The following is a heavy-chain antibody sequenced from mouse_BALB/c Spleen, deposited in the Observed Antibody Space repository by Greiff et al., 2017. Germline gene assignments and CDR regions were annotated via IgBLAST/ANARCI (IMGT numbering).Heavy chain of an antibody. V-gene: IGHV3-6*02. CDR1: GYSITSGYY. D-gene: IGHD4-1*02. CDR3: ARAQLAY. J-gene: IGHJ3*01. CDR2: ISYDGSN. Sequence: EVQLQQSGPGLVKPSQSLSLTCSVTGYSITSGYYWNWIRQFPGNKLEWMGYISYDGSNNYNPSLKNRISITRDTSKNQFFLKLNSVTTEDTATYYCARAQLAYWGQGTLVTVSA.